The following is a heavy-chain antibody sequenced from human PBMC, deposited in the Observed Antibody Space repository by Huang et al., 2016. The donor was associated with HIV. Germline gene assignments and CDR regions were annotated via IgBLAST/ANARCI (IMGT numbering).Heavy chain of an antibody. CDR2: ISNDGSNN. D-gene: IGHD5-18*01. Sequence: QVQLVESGGGVVQPGRSLRLSCAASGFPFNNHAMHWVRQAPGKGPDWVAVISNDGSNNYYADFVKGRFTNARDSSKSTLFLHMTSLRTEDTAVYYCARAKDTWDAYDIWGQGTMVIVSS. CDR3: ARAKDTWDAYDI. V-gene: IGHV3-30-3*01. J-gene: IGHJ3*02. CDR1: GFPFNNHA.